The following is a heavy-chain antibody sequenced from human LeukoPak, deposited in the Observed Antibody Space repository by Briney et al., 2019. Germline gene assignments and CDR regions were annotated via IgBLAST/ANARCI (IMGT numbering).Heavy chain of an antibody. Sequence: GGSLRLSCAASGFTFSNYAMHWVRQAPGKGLEYVSVISSNGGSTYYANFVKGRFTISRDNSKNTLYLQVGSLRAEDMAVYYCASSNCSTTTCLFNAFDIWGQGTMVTVSS. V-gene: IGHV3-64*01. CDR1: GFTFSNYA. J-gene: IGHJ3*02. CDR2: ISSNGGST. D-gene: IGHD2-2*01. CDR3: ASSNCSTTTCLFNAFDI.